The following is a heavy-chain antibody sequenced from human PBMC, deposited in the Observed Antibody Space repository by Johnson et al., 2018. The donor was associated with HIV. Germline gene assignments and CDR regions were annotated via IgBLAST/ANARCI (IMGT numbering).Heavy chain of an antibody. D-gene: IGHD3-10*01. Sequence: VQLVESGGGLVQPGQSLRLSCAASAFSFSKYAMTWVRQAPGKGLEWVSSITGSGVTTYYTNSVKGRFTISSDNSKLFLQMNSLRAEDTAVYYCATIMSYYGRGAFDIWGQGTVVTVSS. CDR1: AFSFSKYA. J-gene: IGHJ3*02. CDR3: ATIMSYYGRGAFDI. V-gene: IGHV3-23*04. CDR2: ITGSGVTT.